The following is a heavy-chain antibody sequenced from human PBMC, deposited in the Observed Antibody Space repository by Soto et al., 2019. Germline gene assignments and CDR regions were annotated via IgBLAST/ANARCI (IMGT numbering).Heavy chain of an antibody. J-gene: IGHJ5*02. Sequence: QVQLQESGPGLVKPSQTLSLTCTISGGSISSGGYYWSWIRQHPGKGLEWIGYIFYSGTTYYNPSLKRRVSLSVATSKNQFSLKLSSVTAAATAVYYCARSVDPWGQGTLVTVSS. CDR2: IFYSGTT. CDR3: ARSVDP. CDR1: GGSISSGGYY. V-gene: IGHV4-31*03.